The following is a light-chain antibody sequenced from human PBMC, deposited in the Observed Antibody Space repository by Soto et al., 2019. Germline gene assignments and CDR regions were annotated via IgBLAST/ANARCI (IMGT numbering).Light chain of an antibody. CDR1: QSICRY. Sequence: DIQMTQSPSSLSASVGDRVTITCRASQSICRYLNWYQQKPGRAPKVLIYATSSLQSGVPSRFSGSGSGTDFTLTISSLQPEDFATYYCQQSYSTPRWTFGQGTKVDIK. J-gene: IGKJ1*01. CDR3: QQSYSTPRWT. V-gene: IGKV1-39*01. CDR2: ATS.